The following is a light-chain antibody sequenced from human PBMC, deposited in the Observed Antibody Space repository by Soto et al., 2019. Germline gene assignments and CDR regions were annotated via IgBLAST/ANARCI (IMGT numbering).Light chain of an antibody. Sequence: DIQMTQSPSSLSASVGDRVTITCRASQSISSYLTWYQQKPRKAPKPLIYAASSLQRGVPPRFSGGAAGTDGDLTISRLQPEDFATYYWQQSDSYPRFTFGPGTKVDIK. CDR2: AAS. CDR1: QSISSY. CDR3: QQSDSYPRFT. V-gene: IGKV1-39*01. J-gene: IGKJ3*01.